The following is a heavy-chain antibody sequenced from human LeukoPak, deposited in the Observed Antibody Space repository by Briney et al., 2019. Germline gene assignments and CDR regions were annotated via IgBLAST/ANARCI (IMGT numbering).Heavy chain of an antibody. V-gene: IGHV1-18*01. Sequence: ASVKVSCKASGYTFTSYGISWLRQAPGQGLEWMGWINNYNGNTNYAQKFQGRVTMTTDTSTSTASMELRSLRSDDTAVYYCARDPRSRRDYDSSGYYGGCGYWGEGTLVTVSS. D-gene: IGHD3-22*01. CDR3: ARDPRSRRDYDSSGYYGGCGY. J-gene: IGHJ4*02. CDR2: INNYNGNT. CDR1: GYTFTSYG.